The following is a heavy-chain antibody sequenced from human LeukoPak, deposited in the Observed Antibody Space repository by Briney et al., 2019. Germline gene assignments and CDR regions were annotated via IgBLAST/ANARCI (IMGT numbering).Heavy chain of an antibody. CDR1: GFSFSSYS. J-gene: IGHJ3*01. D-gene: IGHD3-10*01. Sequence: PGGSLRLSCAASGFSFSSYSMNWVRQAPGKGLEWVSSISSGSSYIFYADSEQGRFTLSRDNAKNSLYLQMNSLRAEDRAVYYCARGGSGRTQDDTFDVWGQGTMVTVSS. CDR2: ISSGSSYI. V-gene: IGHV3-21*01. CDR3: ARGGSGRTQDDTFDV.